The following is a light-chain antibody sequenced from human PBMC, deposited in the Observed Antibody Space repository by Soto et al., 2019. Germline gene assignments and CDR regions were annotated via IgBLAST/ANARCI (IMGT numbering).Light chain of an antibody. V-gene: IGKV1-5*03. CDR3: QQYNSTTTT. CDR1: QSNSSW. CDR2: KAS. Sequence: DIQMTQSPSTLSASVGDRGTITCRASQSNSSWLAWYQQKPGKAPKLLIYKASSLESGVPSRFSGSRSGTEFTLTISSLQPDDFATYYCQQYNSTTTTFGQGTKVDI. J-gene: IGKJ1*01.